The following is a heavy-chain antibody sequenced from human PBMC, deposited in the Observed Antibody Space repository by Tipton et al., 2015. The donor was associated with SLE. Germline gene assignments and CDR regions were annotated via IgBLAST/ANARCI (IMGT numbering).Heavy chain of an antibody. D-gene: IGHD3-22*01. CDR1: SYSIYNGFY. V-gene: IGHV4-38-2*01. CDR3: AGIHGGYDSSGYYYYYYNMDV. CDR2: IYRSGTA. J-gene: IGHJ6*03. Sequence: LRLSCSVSSYSIYNGFYWGWIRQSPGKGLEWIGSIYRSGTAYYNPSLKSRVTMSVDTSKNQFSLKLTSVTAADTAVYYCAGIHGGYDSSGYYYYYYNMDVWGKGTTVTVSS.